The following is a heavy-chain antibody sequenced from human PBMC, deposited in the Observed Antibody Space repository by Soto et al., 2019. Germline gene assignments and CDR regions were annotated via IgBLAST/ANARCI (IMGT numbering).Heavy chain of an antibody. D-gene: IGHD6-19*01. CDR1: GGYVSSGSYF. CDR2: IYYSGST. Sequence: QVQLQESGPGLVKPSETLSLTCSVSGGYVSSGSYFWSGIRQPPGKGLEWIGYIYYSGSTNYNPSLKSRVTISVDTSKNQFSLKLSSVTAADTAVYYCASYSSGWYDVSYWGQGSLVTVSS. J-gene: IGHJ4*02. V-gene: IGHV4-61*01. CDR3: ASYSSGWYDVSY.